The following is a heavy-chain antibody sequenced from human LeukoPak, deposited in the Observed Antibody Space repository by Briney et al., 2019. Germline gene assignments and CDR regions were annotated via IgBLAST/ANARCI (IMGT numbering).Heavy chain of an antibody. CDR2: ISSDGSIT. Sequence: GGSLSLSFAAPGFTFNTYWMYWVRQAPGKGLLWVSRISSDGSITTYADSVKGRFTISRDNAKNTLYLQMNSLRAEDTAVYYCSRARYNYDADYWGQGTLVTVSS. CDR3: SRARYNYDADY. CDR1: GFTFNTYW. V-gene: IGHV3-74*03. D-gene: IGHD5-18*01. J-gene: IGHJ4*02.